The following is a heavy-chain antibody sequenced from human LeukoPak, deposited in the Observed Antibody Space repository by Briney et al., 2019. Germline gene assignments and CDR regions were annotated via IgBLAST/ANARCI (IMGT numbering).Heavy chain of an antibody. CDR3: APGTGGY. D-gene: IGHD1-1*01. CDR1: GFTFSIYA. Sequence: GGSLRLSCAASGFTFSIYAMSWIRQAPGKGLEWVSGISGSGGDTYYADSVKGRFTISRDNSKNTLYLQMNSLRAEDTAVYYCAPGTGGYWGQETLVTVSS. CDR2: ISGSGGDT. J-gene: IGHJ4*02. V-gene: IGHV3-23*01.